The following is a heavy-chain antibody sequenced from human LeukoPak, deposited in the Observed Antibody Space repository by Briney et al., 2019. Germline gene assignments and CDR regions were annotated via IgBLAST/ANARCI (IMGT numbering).Heavy chain of an antibody. Sequence: PSETLSLTCAVYGGSFSGYYWTWIRQPPGKGLEWIGYIYYTGSTNYNPSLKSRVIMSLETSRNQFSLKLSSVTAADTAVYYCVRRFAANPRYAFDIWGQGTTVTVSS. CDR2: IYYTGST. CDR1: GGSFSGYY. V-gene: IGHV4-59*08. D-gene: IGHD6-25*01. CDR3: VRRFAANPRYAFDI. J-gene: IGHJ3*02.